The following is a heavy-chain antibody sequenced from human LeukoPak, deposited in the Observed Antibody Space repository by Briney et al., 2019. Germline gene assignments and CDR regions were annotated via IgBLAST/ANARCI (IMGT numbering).Heavy chain of an antibody. Sequence: ASVKVSCKTSGYTFTDYYIHWVRQAPGQGLEWMGWINPNSGGTNYAQKFQGRVTMTRDTSISTAYMEPSRLRSDDTAVYYCARDGYCSSTSCHYDAFDIWGQGTMVTVSS. V-gene: IGHV1-2*02. CDR3: ARDGYCSSTSCHYDAFDI. J-gene: IGHJ3*02. D-gene: IGHD2-2*03. CDR1: GYTFTDYY. CDR2: INPNSGGT.